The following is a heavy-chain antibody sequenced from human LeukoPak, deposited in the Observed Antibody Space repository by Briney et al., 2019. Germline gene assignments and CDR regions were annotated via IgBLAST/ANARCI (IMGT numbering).Heavy chain of an antibody. CDR2: ITGDKGSA. D-gene: IGHD6-19*01. J-gene: IGHJ4*02. V-gene: IGHV1-18*01. CDR1: DYTFTRYG. Sequence: ASVKVSCKASDYTFTRYGISWVRQAPGQGLEWMGWITGDKGSARYAQKLQGRVTMTTDASTSTAYMELRSLRSDDTAVYYCARVGGIAVADAFDYWGQGTLVSVSS. CDR3: ARVGGIAVADAFDY.